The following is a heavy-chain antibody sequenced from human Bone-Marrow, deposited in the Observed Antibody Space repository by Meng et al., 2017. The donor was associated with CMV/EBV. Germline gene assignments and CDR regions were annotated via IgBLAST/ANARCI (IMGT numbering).Heavy chain of an antibody. CDR3: ARGNYYYYYGMDV. J-gene: IGHJ6*02. D-gene: IGHD3-16*01. CDR2: ISGSGGST. V-gene: IGHV3-23*01. CDR1: GFTFSSYA. Sequence: GGSLRLSCAASGFTFSSYAMSWVRQAPGKGLEWVSAISGSGGSTYYADSVKGRFTISRDNSKNTLYLQMNSLRAEDTAVYYCARGNYYYYYGMDVWGQGTTVTVSS.